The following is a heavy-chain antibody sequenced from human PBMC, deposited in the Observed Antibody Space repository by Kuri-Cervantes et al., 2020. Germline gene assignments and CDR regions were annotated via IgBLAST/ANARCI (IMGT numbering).Heavy chain of an antibody. CDR1: GFTFSSYA. CDR2: ISGSGGST. J-gene: IGHJ3*02. Sequence: GESLKISCAASGFTFSSYAMSWVRQAPGKGLEWVSAISGSGGSTYYADSVKGRFTISRDNSKNTLYLQMNSPRAEDTAVYYCARDSQQLVRAFGIWGQGTMVTVSS. V-gene: IGHV3-23*01. CDR3: ARDSQQLVRAFGI. D-gene: IGHD6-13*01.